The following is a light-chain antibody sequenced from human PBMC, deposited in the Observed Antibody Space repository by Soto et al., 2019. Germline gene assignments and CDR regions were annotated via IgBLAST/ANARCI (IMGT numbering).Light chain of an antibody. J-gene: IGKJ5*01. V-gene: IGKV1-5*01. CDR3: HSRA. CDR2: DAS. CDR1: QTISRW. Sequence: DVKLTQTPAALSASVGDEVTITCRASQTISRWLAWYQQKPGRAPKLLIYDASTLESGVPSRFSGSGSETEFTLTISRLQPDDFATYFFHSRAFGQGTRLEIK.